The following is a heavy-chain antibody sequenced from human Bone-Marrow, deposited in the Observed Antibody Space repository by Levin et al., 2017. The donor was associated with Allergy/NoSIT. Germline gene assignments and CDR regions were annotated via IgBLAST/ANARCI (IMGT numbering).Heavy chain of an antibody. D-gene: IGHD3-10*01. CDR1: GFTFSSYA. V-gene: IGHV3-30*04. CDR3: ARSYGSGSYRGFDP. CDR2: ISYDGSNK. Sequence: TGGSLRLSCAASGFTFSSYAMHWVRQAPGKGLEWVAVISYDGSNKYYADSVKGRFTISRDNSKNTLYLQMNSLRAEDTAVYYCARSYGSGSYRGFDPWGQGTLVTVSS. J-gene: IGHJ5*02.